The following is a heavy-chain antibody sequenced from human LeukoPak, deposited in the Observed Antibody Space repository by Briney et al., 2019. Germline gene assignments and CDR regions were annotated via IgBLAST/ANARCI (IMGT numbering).Heavy chain of an antibody. D-gene: IGHD3-22*01. Sequence: GGSLRLSCAASGFTFSDYYMSWIRQAPGKGLEWVSYISSSGSTTYYADSVKGRFTISRDNAKNSLYLQMSSLRAEDTAVYYCAREPYYYDSSGLDYWGQGTLVTVSS. V-gene: IGHV3-11*01. CDR2: ISSSGSTT. CDR1: GFTFSDYY. J-gene: IGHJ4*02. CDR3: AREPYYYDSSGLDY.